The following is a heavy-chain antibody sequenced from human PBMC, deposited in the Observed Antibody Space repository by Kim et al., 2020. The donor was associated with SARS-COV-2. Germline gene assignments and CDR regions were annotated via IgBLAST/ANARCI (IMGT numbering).Heavy chain of an antibody. CDR2: ISSSSSYI. J-gene: IGHJ6*02. CDR1: GFTFSSYS. Sequence: GGSLRLSCAASGFTFSSYSMNWVRQAPGKGLEWVSSISSSSSYIYYADSVKGRFTISRDNAKNSLYLQMNSLRAEDTAVYYCARDEEQWLVLSAYYGMDVWGQGTTVTVSS. V-gene: IGHV3-21*01. D-gene: IGHD6-19*01. CDR3: ARDEEQWLVLSAYYGMDV.